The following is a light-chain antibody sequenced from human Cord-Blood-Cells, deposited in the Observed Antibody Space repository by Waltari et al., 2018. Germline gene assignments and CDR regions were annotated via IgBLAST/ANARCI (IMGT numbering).Light chain of an antibody. Sequence: DILMTQSPDSLAVYLGARATINCKSRQSVLYSSNNKNYLAWYQQKPGQPPKLLIYWASTRESGVPDRFSGSGSGTDFTLTISSLQAEDVAVYYCQQYYSTPFTFGPGTKVDIK. V-gene: IGKV4-1*01. CDR2: WAS. CDR1: QSVLYSSNNKNY. CDR3: QQYYSTPFT. J-gene: IGKJ3*01.